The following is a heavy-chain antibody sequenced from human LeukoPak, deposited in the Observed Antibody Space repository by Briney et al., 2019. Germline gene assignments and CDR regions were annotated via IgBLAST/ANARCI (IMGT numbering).Heavy chain of an antibody. D-gene: IGHD3-16*01. CDR3: ARKGKLGDAFDM. CDR1: GGSISSGDYY. J-gene: IGHJ3*02. Sequence: PSETLSLTCTVSGGSISSGDYYWSWIRQPPGKGLEWIGYIYYSGSTYYNPSLKSRVTISVDTSMNQFSLKLNSVTAADTAVYYCARKGKLGDAFDMWGQGTMVTVSS. V-gene: IGHV4-30-4*01. CDR2: IYYSGST.